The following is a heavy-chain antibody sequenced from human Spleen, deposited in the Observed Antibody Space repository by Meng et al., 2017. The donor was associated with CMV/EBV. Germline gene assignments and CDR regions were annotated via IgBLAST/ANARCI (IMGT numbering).Heavy chain of an antibody. CDR1: GFTFSNSI. D-gene: IGHD6-25*01. V-gene: IGHV3-30*03. J-gene: IGHJ4*02. CDR2: ISHEEVK. CDR3: AREKGSSGRAGYFDY. Sequence: QGDPVESGGDVVQPGRSLRLSCAASGFTFSNSILHWVRQAPGKGLEWLAVISHEEVKTYADSVRDRFTISRDNSKNTVYLQMNSLTTEDAAIYYCAREKGSSGRAGYFDYWHQGALVTVSS.